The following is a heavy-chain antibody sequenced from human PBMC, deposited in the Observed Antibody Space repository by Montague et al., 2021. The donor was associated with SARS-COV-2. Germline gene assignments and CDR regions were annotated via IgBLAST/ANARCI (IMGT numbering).Heavy chain of an antibody. D-gene: IGHD4-17*01. CDR3: ARENTVTTFGGPYYIDS. V-gene: IGHV4-59*02. Sequence: SETLSLTCIVSGSSVRSYYWSWIRQPPGKGLEWIGYIYDSGSTNXXPSLKSRVTISVDTSKNQFSLELSSVTAADTAVYYCARENTVTTFGGPYYIDSWGQGTLVTVSA. CDR1: GSSVRSYY. J-gene: IGHJ4*02. CDR2: IYDSGST.